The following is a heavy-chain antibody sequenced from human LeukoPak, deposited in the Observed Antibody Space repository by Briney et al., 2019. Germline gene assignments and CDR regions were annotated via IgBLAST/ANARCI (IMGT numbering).Heavy chain of an antibody. CDR3: ARRTEVVVPAAPYDY. Sequence: SETLSLTCTVSGGSISSSSYYWGWIRQPPGKGLEWIGSIYYSGSTYYNPSLKSRVTISVDTSKNQFSLKLSSVTAADTAVYYCARRTEVVVPAAPYDYWGQGTLVTVSS. CDR1: GGSISSSSYY. V-gene: IGHV4-39*01. CDR2: IYYSGST. J-gene: IGHJ4*02. D-gene: IGHD2-2*01.